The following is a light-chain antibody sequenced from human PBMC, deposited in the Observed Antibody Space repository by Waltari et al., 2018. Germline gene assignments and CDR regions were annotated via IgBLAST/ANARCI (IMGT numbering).Light chain of an antibody. CDR3: QQYNKWPT. Sequence: EIVMTQSPATLSVSPGERATLSCRASQSVNLDLVWYQHKPGQAPRLLIYGASNRATGIPARCSGGGSGTEFTLTISGLQSEDSAVYYCQQYNKWPTFGGGTKVEIK. CDR1: QSVNLD. CDR2: GAS. J-gene: IGKJ4*01. V-gene: IGKV3-15*01.